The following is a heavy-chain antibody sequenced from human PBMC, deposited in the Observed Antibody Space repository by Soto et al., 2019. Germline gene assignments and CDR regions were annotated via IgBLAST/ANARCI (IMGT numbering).Heavy chain of an antibody. CDR1: GFSLSTSGVG. Sequence: SGPTLVNPTQTLTLTCTFSGFSLSTSGVGVGRIRQPPGKALEWLGVIYWNDDKRYSPSLKNRLTITKDTSRNQVVFTMTNMDSVDTATYCCAHCGIATLRFLAWYRSGYPLFNWFDPWGQGTLVTVSS. CDR2: IYWNDDK. CDR3: AHCGIATLRFLAWYRSGYPLFNWFDP. D-gene: IGHD3-3*01. V-gene: IGHV2-5*01. J-gene: IGHJ5*02.